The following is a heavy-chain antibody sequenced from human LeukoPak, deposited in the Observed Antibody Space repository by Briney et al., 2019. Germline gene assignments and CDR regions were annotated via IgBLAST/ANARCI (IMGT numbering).Heavy chain of an antibody. V-gene: IGHV1-69*01. J-gene: IGHJ4*02. CDR2: IIPIFGTV. CDR3: ARDLGYSSGNFDY. CDR1: GGTFSSYA. Sequence: ASVKVSCKASGGTFSSYAISWARQAPGQGLEWMGGIIPIFGTVNYAQKFQGRVTITADESTSTAYMELSSLRSEDTAVYYCARDLGYSSGNFDYWGQGTLVTVSS. D-gene: IGHD6-19*01.